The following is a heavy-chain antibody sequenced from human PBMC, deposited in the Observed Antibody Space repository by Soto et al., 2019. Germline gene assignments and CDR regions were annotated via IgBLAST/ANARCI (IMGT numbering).Heavy chain of an antibody. Sequence: PGESLKISCKGSGYSFTSYWIGWVRQMPGKGLEWMGIIYPGDSDTRYSPSFQGQVTISADKSISTAYLQWSSLKASDTAMYYCARLCDGDYATHYYYGMDVWGQGTTVTVSS. J-gene: IGHJ6*02. V-gene: IGHV5-51*01. CDR2: IYPGDSDT. CDR3: ARLCDGDYATHYYYGMDV. CDR1: GYSFTSYW. D-gene: IGHD4-17*01.